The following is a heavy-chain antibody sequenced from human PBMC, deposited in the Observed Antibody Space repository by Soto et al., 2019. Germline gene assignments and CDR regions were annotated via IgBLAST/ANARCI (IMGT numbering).Heavy chain of an antibody. D-gene: IGHD6-13*01. CDR3: ARDDSSWYNIGYYYYGMDV. CDR1: GGSISSSSYY. CDR2: IYYSGST. Sequence: SETLSLTCTVSGGSISSSSYYWGWIRQPPGKGLEWIGSIYYSGSTYYNPSLKSRVTISVDTSKNQFSLKLSSVTAADTAVYYCARDDSSWYNIGYYYYGMDVWGQGTTVTVSS. V-gene: IGHV4-39*07. J-gene: IGHJ6*02.